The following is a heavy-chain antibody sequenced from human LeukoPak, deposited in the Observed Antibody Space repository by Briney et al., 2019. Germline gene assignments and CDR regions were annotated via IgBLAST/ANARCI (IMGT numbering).Heavy chain of an antibody. CDR3: GRDHEPMKYYGTSDY. Sequence: ASVKVSCKASGYTFTSYGISWVRQAPGQGLEWMGWISAYNGNTNYAQKLQGRVTMTTDTSTSTAYMELRSLRSDDTAVYYCGRDHEPMKYYGTSDYWGQGTLVTVSS. D-gene: IGHD4/OR15-4a*01. CDR2: ISAYNGNT. V-gene: IGHV1-18*01. J-gene: IGHJ4*02. CDR1: GYTFTSYG.